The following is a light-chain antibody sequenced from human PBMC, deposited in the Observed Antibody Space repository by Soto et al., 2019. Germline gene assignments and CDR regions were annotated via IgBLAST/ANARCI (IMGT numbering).Light chain of an antibody. V-gene: IGKV3-20*01. CDR1: QSVSSSY. Sequence: EIVLTQSPDTPSLSPGERATLSCRARQSVSSSYLAWYQQKPGQAPRLLIYDASNRATGIPARFSGSGSGTEFTLTISSLQPDDFATYYCQQYNSYSEAFGQGTKVDI. CDR3: QQYNSYSEA. CDR2: DAS. J-gene: IGKJ1*01.